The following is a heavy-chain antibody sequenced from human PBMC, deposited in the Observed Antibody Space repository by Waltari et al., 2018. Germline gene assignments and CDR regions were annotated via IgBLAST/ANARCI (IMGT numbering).Heavy chain of an antibody. CDR1: GGSFSGYY. CDR2: INHSGST. Sequence: QVQLQQWGAGLLKPSETLSLTCAVYGGSFSGYYWRWIRQPPGKGLEWIGEINHSGSTNYNPSLKSRVTISVDTSKNQFSLKLSSVTAADTAVYYCARRGWPTMVRGVSYYYYGMDVWGQGTTVTVSS. J-gene: IGHJ6*02. D-gene: IGHD3-10*01. V-gene: IGHV4-34*01. CDR3: ARRGWPTMVRGVSYYYYGMDV.